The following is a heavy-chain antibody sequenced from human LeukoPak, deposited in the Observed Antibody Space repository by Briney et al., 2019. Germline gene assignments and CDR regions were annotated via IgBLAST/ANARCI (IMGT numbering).Heavy chain of an antibody. CDR1: GGSISSYY. CDR3: AREVAAAGIDAFDI. J-gene: IGHJ3*02. D-gene: IGHD6-13*01. Sequence: SETLSLTCTVSGGSISSYYWSWIRQPAGKGLEWIGRIYTSGSTNYNPSLKSRVTISVDTSKNQFSLKLSSVTAADTAVYYCAREVAAAGIDAFDIWGQGTMVTVSS. V-gene: IGHV4-4*07. CDR2: IYTSGST.